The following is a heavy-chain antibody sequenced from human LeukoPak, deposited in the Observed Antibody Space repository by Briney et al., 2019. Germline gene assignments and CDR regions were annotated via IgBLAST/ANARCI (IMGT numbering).Heavy chain of an antibody. V-gene: IGHV4-30-2*01. Sequence: SQTLSLTCTVSGGSISSGGYYWSWIRQPPGKGLEWIGYIYHSGSTYYNPSLKSRVTISVDRSKNQFSLKLSSVTAADTAVYYCARLAAAAYTDYWGQGTLVTVSS. CDR1: GGSISSGGYY. CDR2: IYHSGST. D-gene: IGHD6-13*01. J-gene: IGHJ4*02. CDR3: ARLAAAAYTDY.